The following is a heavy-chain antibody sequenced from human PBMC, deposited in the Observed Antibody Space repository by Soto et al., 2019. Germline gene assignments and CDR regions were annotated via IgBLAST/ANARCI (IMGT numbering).Heavy chain of an antibody. V-gene: IGHV5-10-1*01. CDR3: ASTLGYCTNGVCYGGYYYYYGMDV. J-gene: IGHJ6*02. CDR1: GYSFTIYW. D-gene: IGHD2-8*01. Sequence: PGESLKISCNGSGYSFTIYWISWVRQMPGKGLEWMGRIDPSDSYTNYSPSFQGHVTISADKSISTAYLQWSSLKASDTAMYYCASTLGYCTNGVCYGGYYYYYGMDVWGQGTTVTV. CDR2: IDPSDSYT.